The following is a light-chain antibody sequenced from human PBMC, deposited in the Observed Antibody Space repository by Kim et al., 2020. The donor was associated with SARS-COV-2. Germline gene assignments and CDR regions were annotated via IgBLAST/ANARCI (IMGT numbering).Light chain of an antibody. Sequence: GQSVTITCTGTSSDVGGYNYVSWYQQNPGKAPKLLIYSVNERPSGISNRFSGSKSGDTASLTISGLQAEDEAYYYCCSYASSSTWVFGGGTQLTVL. CDR1: SSDVGGYNY. V-gene: IGLV2-14*04. CDR2: SVN. J-gene: IGLJ3*02. CDR3: CSYASSSTWV.